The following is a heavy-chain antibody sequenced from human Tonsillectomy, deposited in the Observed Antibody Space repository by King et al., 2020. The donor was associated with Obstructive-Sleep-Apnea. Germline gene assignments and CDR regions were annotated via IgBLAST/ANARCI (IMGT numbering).Heavy chain of an antibody. J-gene: IGHJ6*01. CDR1: GFTFTAYG. D-gene: IGHD6-13*01. CDR2: ISPYNGNT. Sequence: QLVQSGPEVKKPGASVKVSCKASGFTFTAYGITWVRQAPGQGLEWMGWISPYNGNTDYAQNLQGRVTVTTDTSTSTAYMELRSLISDDTAVYYCARDRGIAAPVGDMDVWGQGTTVTDSS. V-gene: IGHV1-18*04. CDR3: ARDRGIAAPVGDMDV.